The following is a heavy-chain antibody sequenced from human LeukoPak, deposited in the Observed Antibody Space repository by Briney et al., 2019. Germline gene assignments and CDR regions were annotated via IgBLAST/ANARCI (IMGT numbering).Heavy chain of an antibody. CDR2: ISSSSSYI. V-gene: IGHV3-21*01. CDR1: GFTFSSYS. CDR3: ARYSTSSYYGMDV. Sequence: GGSLRLSCAASGFTFSSYSMNWVRQAPGKGLEWVSSISSSSSYIYYADSVKGRFTISRDNAKNSLYLQMNSLRAEDTAVYYCARYSTSSYYGMDVWGQGTTVTVSS. D-gene: IGHD2-2*01. J-gene: IGHJ6*02.